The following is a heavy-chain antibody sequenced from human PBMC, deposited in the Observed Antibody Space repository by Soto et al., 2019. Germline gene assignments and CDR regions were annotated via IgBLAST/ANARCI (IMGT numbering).Heavy chain of an antibody. V-gene: IGHV3-13*04. CDR2: IGTAGDT. J-gene: IGHJ5*02. Sequence: PGGSLRLSCAASGFTFSSYDMHWVRQATGKGLEWVSTIGTAGDTYYPGSVKGRFTISRENAKNSLYLQMNSLRAGDTAVYYCARGVTMVRGVIIDWFDPWGQGTPVTVSS. CDR1: GFTFSSYD. CDR3: ARGVTMVRGVIIDWFDP. D-gene: IGHD3-10*01.